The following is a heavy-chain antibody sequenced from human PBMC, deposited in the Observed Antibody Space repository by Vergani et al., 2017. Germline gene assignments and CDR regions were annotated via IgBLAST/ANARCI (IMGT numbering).Heavy chain of an antibody. CDR1: GFTFNSYW. Sequence: EVQLVESGGGLVQPGGSLRLSCAASGFTFNSYWMTWVRQAPGKGLEWVANIKQDGGEKYYVDSVKGRFSISRDNAKNSLYLQMNSLRAEDTAVYYCARDCTSGGCPDNYGMDVWGQGATVTVSS. CDR2: IKQDGGEK. D-gene: IGHD2-8*01. V-gene: IGHV3-7*01. CDR3: ARDCTSGGCPDNYGMDV. J-gene: IGHJ6*02.